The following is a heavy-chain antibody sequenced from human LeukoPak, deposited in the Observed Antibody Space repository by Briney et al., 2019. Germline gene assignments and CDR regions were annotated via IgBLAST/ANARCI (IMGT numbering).Heavy chain of an antibody. D-gene: IGHD2-21*02. V-gene: IGHV1-2*02. CDR3: ARGLRTAQGYYYYGMDV. Sequence: ASVKVSCKASGYTFTGYYMHWVRQAPGQGLEWMGWINPNSGGTNYAQKFQGRVTMTRNTSISTAYMELSSLRSEDTAVYYCARGLRTAQGYYYYGMDVWGQGTTVTVSS. J-gene: IGHJ6*02. CDR1: GYTFTGYY. CDR2: INPNSGGT.